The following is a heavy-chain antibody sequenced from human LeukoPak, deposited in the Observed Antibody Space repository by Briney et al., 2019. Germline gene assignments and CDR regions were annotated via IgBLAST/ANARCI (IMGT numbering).Heavy chain of an antibody. V-gene: IGHV4-39*01. Sequence: SETLSLTCGVSGGSIISRGYYWGWIRQPPGKGLEWIASMFYSGNTYYNPSLKSRVTMSVDTTENQFSLKLSSVTAADTAVYYCARHVVGNYDLLSFDYWGQGSLVTVSS. D-gene: IGHD2-21*01. CDR2: MFYSGNT. CDR1: GGSIISRGYY. J-gene: IGHJ4*02. CDR3: ARHVVGNYDLLSFDY.